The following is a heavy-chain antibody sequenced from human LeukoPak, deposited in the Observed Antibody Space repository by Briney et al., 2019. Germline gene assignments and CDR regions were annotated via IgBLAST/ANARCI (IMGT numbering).Heavy chain of an antibody. V-gene: IGHV4-59*01. CDR2: IYYSGST. J-gene: IGHJ3*02. CDR1: GGSISSYY. D-gene: IGHD5-18*01. Sequence: SGTLSLTCTVSGGSISSYYWSWIRPRPGKGLEWIGYIYYSGSTNYNPSLKSRVTISVDTSKNQFSLKLISVTAADTAVYYCARHGYIYTSAFDIWGQGTMVTVSS. CDR3: ARHGYIYTSAFDI.